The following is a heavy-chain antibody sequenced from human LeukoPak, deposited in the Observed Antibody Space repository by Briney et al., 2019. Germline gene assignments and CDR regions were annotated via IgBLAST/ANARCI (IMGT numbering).Heavy chain of an antibody. CDR3: ARAIDHDYHDYYFDS. Sequence: SETLSLTCIFSGGSLISDHWAWIRQSPGRGLEYLAFRYHDGRNNYNPSLKGRITMSVDTSSNQFSLKLISVTAADTAVYYCARAIDHDYHDYYFDSWGQGTLVTVSS. CDR1: GGSLISDH. J-gene: IGHJ4*02. CDR2: RYHDGRN. V-gene: IGHV4-59*08. D-gene: IGHD4-17*01.